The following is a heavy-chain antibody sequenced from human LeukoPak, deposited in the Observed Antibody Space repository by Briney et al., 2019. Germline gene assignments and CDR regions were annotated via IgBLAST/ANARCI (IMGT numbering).Heavy chain of an antibody. Sequence: GRFTISRDNAKNSLYLQMNSLRAEDTAVYYCARDTSLYYDFRSGYSYDMDVWGQGTTVTVSS. J-gene: IGHJ6*02. CDR3: ARDTSLYYDFRSGYSYDMDV. V-gene: IGHV3-11*05. D-gene: IGHD3-3*01.